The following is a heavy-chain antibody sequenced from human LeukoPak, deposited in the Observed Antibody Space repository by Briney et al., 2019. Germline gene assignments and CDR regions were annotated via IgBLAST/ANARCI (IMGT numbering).Heavy chain of an antibody. J-gene: IGHJ4*02. CDR1: GGSISSYY. Sequence: SETLSLTCTVSGGSISSYYWSWIRQPPGKGLEWIGYIYYSGSANYNPSLKSRVTISVDTSKNQFSLKLSSVTAADTAVYYCARFPYSNYDNSDYWGQGTLVTVSS. CDR2: IYYSGSA. V-gene: IGHV4-59*08. CDR3: ARFPYSNYDNSDY. D-gene: IGHD4-11*01.